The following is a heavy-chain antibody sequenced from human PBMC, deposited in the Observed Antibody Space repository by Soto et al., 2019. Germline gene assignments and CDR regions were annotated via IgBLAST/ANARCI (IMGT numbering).Heavy chain of an antibody. CDR2: VSGDTGNT. J-gene: IGHJ4*02. Sequence: PGGSLRLSCAGSGFTFRSYAMTWVRQAPGKGLEWVSTVSGDTGNTHYADSVKGRFTISRDNSKNTLYLQMSGLRAEDTAVYYCAKHRYSTTPGPFDFWGQGTLVTVSS. V-gene: IGHV3-23*01. CDR3: AKHRYSTTPGPFDF. CDR1: GFTFRSYA. D-gene: IGHD2-21*01.